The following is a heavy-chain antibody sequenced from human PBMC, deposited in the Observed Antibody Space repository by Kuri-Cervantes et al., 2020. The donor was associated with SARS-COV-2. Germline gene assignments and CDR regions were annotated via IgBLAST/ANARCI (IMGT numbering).Heavy chain of an antibody. CDR3: ARVAAAAGPAGEYSFYMDV. D-gene: IGHD6-13*01. CDR1: GGTFSTDG. V-gene: IGHV1-69*04. Sequence: SVKVSCKASGGTFSTDGITWVRQAPGQGLEWTGTIIPVLGTTTYSQKFQGRVTITADKSTSTAYMELSSLTSEDTAVYYCARVAAAAGPAGEYSFYMDVWGKGTTVTISS. J-gene: IGHJ6*03. CDR2: IIPVLGTT.